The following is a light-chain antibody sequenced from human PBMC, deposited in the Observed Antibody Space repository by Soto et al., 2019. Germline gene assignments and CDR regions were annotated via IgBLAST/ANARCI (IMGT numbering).Light chain of an antibody. J-gene: IGKJ1*01. Sequence: DIQMTQSPSTLSASVGHRVTITCRASQSLSAWVDWFQQRPGRAPRILIYKASTLESGVPSRFSGSGYGTEFTLIIRSLKPDDFATYYCQQYNSYSWTFGQGTKVDIK. CDR2: KAS. V-gene: IGKV1-5*03. CDR1: QSLSAW. CDR3: QQYNSYSWT.